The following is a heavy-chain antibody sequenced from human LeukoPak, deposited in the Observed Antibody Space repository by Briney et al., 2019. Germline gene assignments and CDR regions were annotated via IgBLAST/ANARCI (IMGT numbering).Heavy chain of an antibody. Sequence: PGGSLRLSCGASGFTFSDSFMSWIRQPPGKGLEWIGYIYYSGSTNYNPSLKSRVTISVDTSKNQFSLKLSSVTAADTAVYYCAREGVNPGGWGQGTLVTVSS. CDR3: AREGVNPGG. V-gene: IGHV4-59*12. CDR2: IYYSGST. CDR1: GFTFSDSF. D-gene: IGHD2-8*01. J-gene: IGHJ4*02.